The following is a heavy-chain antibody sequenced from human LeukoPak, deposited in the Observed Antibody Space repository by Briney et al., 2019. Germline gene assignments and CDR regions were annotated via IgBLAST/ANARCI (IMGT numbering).Heavy chain of an antibody. CDR1: AGSFSGYY. CDR2: INHSTRT. CDR3: ARGPLRFFEWLSRINWFDP. J-gene: IGHJ5*02. Sequence: SETLSLTCAVYAGSFSGYYWRWIRQPPGKGLEWNGEINHSTRTNYNPSLKSRATISVDTSKTQFSLKLSSVTAAYTAVYYCARGPLRFFEWLSRINWFDPWGQGTLVTVSS. D-gene: IGHD3-3*01. V-gene: IGHV4-34*01.